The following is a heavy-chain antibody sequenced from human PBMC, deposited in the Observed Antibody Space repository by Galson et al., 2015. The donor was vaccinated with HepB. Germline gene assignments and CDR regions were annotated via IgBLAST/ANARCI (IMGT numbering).Heavy chain of an antibody. J-gene: IGHJ3*02. CDR2: ISYDGSNK. V-gene: IGHV3-30*04. Sequence: SLRLSCAASGFTFSSYAMHWVRQAPGKGLEWVAVISYDGSNKYYADSVKGRFTISRDNSKNTLYLQMNSLRAEDTAVYYCAKILGAYYDYVWGSYRHVGAFGIWGQGTMATVSS. CDR3: AKILGAYYDYVWGSYRHVGAFGI. CDR1: GFTFSSYA. D-gene: IGHD3-16*02.